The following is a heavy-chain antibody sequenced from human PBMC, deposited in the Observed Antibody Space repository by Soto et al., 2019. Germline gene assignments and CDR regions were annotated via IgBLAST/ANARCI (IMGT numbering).Heavy chain of an antibody. V-gene: IGHV4-59*01. CDR1: GGSISSYY. Sequence: PSETLSLTCTVSGGSISSYYWSWIRQPPGKGLEWIGYIYYSGSTNYNPSLKSRVTISVDTSKNQFPLKLSSVTAADTAVYYCARLDSSGYYFVDYWGQGTLVTVSS. CDR3: ARLDSSGYYFVDY. CDR2: IYYSGST. J-gene: IGHJ4*02. D-gene: IGHD3-22*01.